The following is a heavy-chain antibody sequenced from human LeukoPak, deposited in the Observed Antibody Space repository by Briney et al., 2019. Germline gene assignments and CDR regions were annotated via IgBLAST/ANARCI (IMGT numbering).Heavy chain of an antibody. Sequence: GGSLRLSCAASGFTFSIYWMSWVRQAPGKGLEWVSYISSSSSTIYYADSVKGRFTISRDNAKNSLYLQMNSLRAEDTAVYYCARDKRGYSSSPNWFDPWGQGTLVTVSS. V-gene: IGHV3-48*04. J-gene: IGHJ5*02. CDR2: ISSSSSTI. D-gene: IGHD6-13*01. CDR3: ARDKRGYSSSPNWFDP. CDR1: GFTFSIYW.